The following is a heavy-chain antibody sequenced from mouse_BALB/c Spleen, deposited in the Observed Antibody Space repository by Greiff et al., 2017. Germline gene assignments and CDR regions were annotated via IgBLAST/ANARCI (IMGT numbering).Heavy chain of an antibody. CDR1: GYAFSSSW. J-gene: IGHJ4*01. D-gene: IGHD1-1*01. V-gene: IGHV1-82*01. CDR2: IYPGDGDT. CDR3: ARGYYGREAMDY. Sequence: QVQLKESGPELVKPGASVKISCKASGYAFSSSWMNWVKQRPGQGLEWIGRIYPGDGDTNYNGKFKGKATLTADKSSSTAYMQLSSLTSVDSAVYFCARGYYGREAMDYWGQGTSVTVSS.